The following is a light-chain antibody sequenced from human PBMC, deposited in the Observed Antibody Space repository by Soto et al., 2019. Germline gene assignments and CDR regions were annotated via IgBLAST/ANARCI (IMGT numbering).Light chain of an antibody. Sequence: QSVLTQPASVSGSPGQSITISCTGTSSDVGGHNYVSWYQHHPGKAPKLVIYEVTNRPSGVSNRFSGSKSGNTASLTISGLQPEDEADYYCSSYPSSSILVLFGGGTKVTVL. CDR3: SSYPSSSILVL. CDR2: EVT. CDR1: SSDVGGHNY. J-gene: IGLJ3*02. V-gene: IGLV2-14*01.